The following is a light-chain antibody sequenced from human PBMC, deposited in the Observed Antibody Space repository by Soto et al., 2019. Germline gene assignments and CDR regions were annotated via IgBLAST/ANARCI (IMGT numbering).Light chain of an antibody. CDR1: QGISNS. Sequence: DIQMTQSPSSLSASVEDRVTITCRASQGISNSLVGYQQKPGKVLKLLIYDAYTLQSGVPSRFSGSGYGPDFTLTISSLQPEEVATYYCQKYHGAHAFGQGARLEIK. CDR2: DAY. J-gene: IGKJ5*01. V-gene: IGKV1-27*01. CDR3: QKYHGAHA.